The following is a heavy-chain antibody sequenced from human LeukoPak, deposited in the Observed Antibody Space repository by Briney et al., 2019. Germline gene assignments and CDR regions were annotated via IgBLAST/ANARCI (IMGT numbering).Heavy chain of an antibody. Sequence: PSETLSLTCAVSGDSIGSYYWTWIRQSPGKGLEWIGYIFYSGSTSYSPSLKSRVTISVDTSNNQFSLQLRSVTAADTAIYYCARGRARDGSYPWLDSWGQGTLVTVSS. CDR3: ARGRARDGSYPWLDS. CDR1: GDSIGSYY. CDR2: IFYSGST. J-gene: IGHJ5*01. D-gene: IGHD3-16*02. V-gene: IGHV4-59*01.